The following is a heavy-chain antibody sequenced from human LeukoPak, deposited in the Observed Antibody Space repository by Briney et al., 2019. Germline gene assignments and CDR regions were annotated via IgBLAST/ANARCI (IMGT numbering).Heavy chain of an antibody. D-gene: IGHD3-9*01. J-gene: IGHJ4*02. CDR3: ARDVDGGYHILTENL. CDR1: GFEFGHDS. Sequence: GRSLSPSCVASGFEFGHDSMAWLRPAAGRGLEWVTNINQEGNTTTYVDSVGDRLPVCRNNGKNTLYLQMNTLRDEDTAVYYCARDVDGGYHILTENLGGQGPLVTVSS. V-gene: IGHV3-7*04. CDR2: INQEGNTT.